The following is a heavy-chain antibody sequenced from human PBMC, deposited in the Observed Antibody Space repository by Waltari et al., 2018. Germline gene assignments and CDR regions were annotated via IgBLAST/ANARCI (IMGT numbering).Heavy chain of an antibody. V-gene: IGHV4-39*01. CDR1: GGSISSSSYY. D-gene: IGHD6-13*01. J-gene: IGHJ3*02. Sequence: QLQLQESGPGLVKPSETLSLTCTVSGGSISSSSYYWGWIRQPPGKGLGWIGSIDYSGSTYYNTSLKSRVTISVDTSKNQFSLKRSSVTAADTAVYYWARLYSSSWFQPVGIWGQGTMVTVSS. CDR3: ARLYSSSWFQPVGI. CDR2: IDYSGST.